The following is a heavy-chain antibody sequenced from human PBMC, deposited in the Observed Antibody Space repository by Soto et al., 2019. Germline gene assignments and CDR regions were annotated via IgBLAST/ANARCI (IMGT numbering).Heavy chain of an antibody. J-gene: IGHJ4*02. D-gene: IGHD2-2*01. CDR1: GGSVSSGSYY. CDR3: ARAFAEVRTLDY. V-gene: IGHV4-61*01. CDR2: IYYSGST. Sequence: PSETLSLTCTVPGGSVSSGSYYWSWIRQPPGKGLEWIGYIYYSGSTNYNPSLKSRVTISVDTSKNQFSLKLSSVTAADTAVYYCARAFAEVRTLDYWGQGTLVTVSS.